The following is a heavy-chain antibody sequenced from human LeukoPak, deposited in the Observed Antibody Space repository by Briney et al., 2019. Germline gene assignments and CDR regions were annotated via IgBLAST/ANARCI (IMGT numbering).Heavy chain of an antibody. CDR1: GFTFSSYW. Sequence: PGGSLRPSCAASGFTFSSYWMSWVRQAPGKGLEWVANIKQDGSGKYYVDSVKGRFTISRDNAKNSLYLQMNSLRAEDTAVYYCARGGAAAGTEVYFDYWGQGTLVTVSS. D-gene: IGHD6-13*01. J-gene: IGHJ4*02. V-gene: IGHV3-7*01. CDR2: IKQDGSGK. CDR3: ARGGAAAGTEVYFDY.